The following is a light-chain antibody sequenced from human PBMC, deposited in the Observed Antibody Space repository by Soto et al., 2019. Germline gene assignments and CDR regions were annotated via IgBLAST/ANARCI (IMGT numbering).Light chain of an antibody. CDR3: QQSTT. J-gene: IGKJ1*01. CDR1: QRIANW. V-gene: IGKV1-5*01. Sequence: DIQMTQSPSTLSASVGDRVTITCRPSQRIANWLAWYQQKPGKAPKRLIYDASTLESGVPSRFSGSGSGTEFTLTISSLQPDDVATDYCQQSTTFGQGTKVEIK. CDR2: DAS.